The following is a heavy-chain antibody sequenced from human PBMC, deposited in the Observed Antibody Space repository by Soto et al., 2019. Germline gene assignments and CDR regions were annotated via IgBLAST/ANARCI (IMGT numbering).Heavy chain of an antibody. Sequence: SVKVSCKASGGTFSSYAISWVRQAPGQGLEWMGGIIPIFGTANYAQKFQGRVTITADESTSTAYMELSSLRSEDTAVYYCARRYCSSTSCSHDAFDIWGQGTMVTVSS. CDR3: ARRYCSSTSCSHDAFDI. CDR1: GGTFSSYA. D-gene: IGHD2-2*01. V-gene: IGHV1-69*13. CDR2: IIPIFGTA. J-gene: IGHJ3*02.